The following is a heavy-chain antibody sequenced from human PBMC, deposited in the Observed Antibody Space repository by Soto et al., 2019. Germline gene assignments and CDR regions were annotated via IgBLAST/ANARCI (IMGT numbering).Heavy chain of an antibody. V-gene: IGHV4-59*01. J-gene: IGHJ6*03. CDR2: IYYSGST. CDR3: ARVSCSGGSCYSRPDAYYYYYYMDV. CDR1: GGSISSYY. D-gene: IGHD2-15*01. Sequence: SETLSLTCTVSGGSISSYYWSWIRQPPGKGLEWIGYIYYSGSTNYNPSLKSRVTISVDTSKNQFSLKLSSVTAADTAVYYCARVSCSGGSCYSRPDAYYYYYYMDVWGKGTTVTVSS.